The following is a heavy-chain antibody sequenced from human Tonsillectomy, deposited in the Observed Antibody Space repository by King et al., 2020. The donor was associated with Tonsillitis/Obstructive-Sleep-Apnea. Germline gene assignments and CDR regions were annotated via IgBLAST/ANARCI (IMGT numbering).Heavy chain of an antibody. J-gene: IGHJ4*02. CDR3: ARRSGVGATTADY. CDR1: GYSFTTYW. D-gene: IGHD1-26*01. Sequence: DVQLVESGAEVKKPGESLKISCKGSGYSFTTYWIGWVRQMPGKGLEWMGLIYPGDSDTRYSPSFQGQVTISADKSISTAYLQWSSLTASDTAMYYCARRSGVGATTADYWGQGTLVTGSS. V-gene: IGHV5-51*03. CDR2: IYPGDSDT.